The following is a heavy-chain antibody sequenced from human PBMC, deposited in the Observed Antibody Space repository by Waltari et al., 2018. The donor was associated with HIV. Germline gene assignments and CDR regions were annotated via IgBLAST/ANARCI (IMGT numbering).Heavy chain of an antibody. J-gene: IGHJ4*02. D-gene: IGHD4-17*01. Sequence: EVQLVESGGGLAKPGGSRRLSCAASGFTFGRYAMNWVRQAPGKGLEWIAYISRSSGYIYYADSVKGRFIISRDNAKNSVFLDMNNMRDVDTAVYYCTATVTTRGTFDYWGQGTMVPVS. CDR1: GFTFGRYA. CDR3: TATVTTRGTFDY. V-gene: IGHV3-21*06. CDR2: ISRSSGYI.